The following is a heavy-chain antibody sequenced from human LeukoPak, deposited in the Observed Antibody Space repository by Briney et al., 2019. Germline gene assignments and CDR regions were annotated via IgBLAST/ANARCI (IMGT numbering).Heavy chain of an antibody. CDR1: GFTVSSNY. Sequence: PGGSLRLSCAASGFTVSSNYMSWVRQAPGKGLHLVSVLYSSGNTYYADSVKGRFTISRDNSKNTLYLQMNSLRVEDTAVYYCARDRIAAAAYFDYWGQGTLVTVSS. D-gene: IGHD6-13*01. J-gene: IGHJ4*02. V-gene: IGHV3-53*01. CDR3: ARDRIAAAAYFDY. CDR2: LYSSGNT.